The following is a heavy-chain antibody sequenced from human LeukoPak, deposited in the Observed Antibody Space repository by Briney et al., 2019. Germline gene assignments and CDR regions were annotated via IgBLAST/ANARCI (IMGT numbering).Heavy chain of an antibody. CDR2: IKQDGSEK. Sequence: GGSLGLSCAASGFTFSSYSMNWVRQAPGKGLEWVANIKQDGSEKYYVDSVKGRFTISRDNAKNSLYLQMNSLRAEDTAVYYCARDGSDLVVVPAAIAMDVWGKGTTVTVSS. CDR1: GFTFSSYS. CDR3: ARDGSDLVVVPAAIAMDV. J-gene: IGHJ6*03. V-gene: IGHV3-7*01. D-gene: IGHD2-2*01.